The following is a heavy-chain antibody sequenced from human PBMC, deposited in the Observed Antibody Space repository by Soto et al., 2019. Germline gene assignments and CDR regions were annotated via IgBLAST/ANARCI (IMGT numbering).Heavy chain of an antibody. V-gene: IGHV4-34*01. CDR2: INHSGST. Sequence: SETLSLTCAVYGGSFSGYYWSWIRQPPGKGLEWIGEINHSGSTNYNPSLKSRVTISVDTSKNQFSLKLSSVTAADTAVYYCARGLGPYYYYGSGSPQRAADYWGQGTLVTVSS. CDR3: ARGLGPYYYYGSGSPQRAADY. J-gene: IGHJ4*02. D-gene: IGHD3-10*01. CDR1: GGSFSGYY.